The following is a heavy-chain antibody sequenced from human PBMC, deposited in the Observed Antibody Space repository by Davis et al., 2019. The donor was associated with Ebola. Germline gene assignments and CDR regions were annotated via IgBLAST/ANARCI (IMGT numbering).Heavy chain of an antibody. Sequence: GESLKISCAASGFPFSSYEMNWVRQDPGKGLEWVSYISSSGSTIYYADSVKGRFTISRDTAKNSRYLQMNSLRAEDTAVYYCARAGGKDYGSGSYQTAHWGQGTLVTVSS. V-gene: IGHV3-48*03. CDR1: GFPFSSYE. CDR2: ISSSGSTI. J-gene: IGHJ4*02. CDR3: ARAGGKDYGSGSYQTAH. D-gene: IGHD3-10*01.